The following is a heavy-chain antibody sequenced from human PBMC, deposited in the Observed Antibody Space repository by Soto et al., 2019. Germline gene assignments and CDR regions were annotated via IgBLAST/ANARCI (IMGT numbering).Heavy chain of an antibody. D-gene: IGHD5-12*01. CDR3: ARKEDGYNRLFDY. CDR2: MFYSGTT. V-gene: IGHV4-39*01. Sequence: PSETLSLTCTVSGVSINSRGYYWSWIRQPPGKGLEWIESMFYSGTTYYNPPLKSRITIAVDSSKNQFSLSLSSVTAADTAFYYCARKEDGYNRLFDYWGQGILVTVSS. CDR1: GVSINSRGYY. J-gene: IGHJ4*02.